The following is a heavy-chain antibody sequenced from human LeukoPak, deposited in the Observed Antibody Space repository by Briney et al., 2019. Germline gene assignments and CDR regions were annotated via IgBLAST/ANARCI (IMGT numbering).Heavy chain of an antibody. CDR2: AFYSGDT. CDR3: ARGAPSGERLGWFDP. D-gene: IGHD1-26*01. Sequence: SETLSLTCTVSGGSIIGSTYYWGWIRQPPGKGLEWIGSAFYSGDTYYKSSLKSRVTISVDTSKNQFSLKLSSVTAADTAVYYCARGAPSGERLGWFDPWGQGTLVTVPS. J-gene: IGHJ5*02. V-gene: IGHV4-39*01. CDR1: GGSIIGSTYY.